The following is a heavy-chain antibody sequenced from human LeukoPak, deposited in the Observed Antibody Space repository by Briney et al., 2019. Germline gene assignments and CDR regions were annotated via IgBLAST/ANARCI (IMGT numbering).Heavy chain of an antibody. D-gene: IGHD3-3*01. V-gene: IGHV4-61*10. Sequence: PSETLSLTCTVSGGSISSGNYYWSWIRQPAGKGLEWVGRIYNNGSTNYNPSLKSRVTISLDTSKNQFSLKLSSVTAADTAVYYCARDGEIWSGYYHTSAWFDPWGQGTLVTVSS. J-gene: IGHJ5*02. CDR3: ARDGEIWSGYYHTSAWFDP. CDR1: GGSISSGNYY. CDR2: IYNNGST.